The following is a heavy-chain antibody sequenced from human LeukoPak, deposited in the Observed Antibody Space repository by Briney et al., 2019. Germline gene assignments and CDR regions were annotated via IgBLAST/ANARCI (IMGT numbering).Heavy chain of an antibody. CDR3: VQTPVLTGSSGH. CDR1: KFTFRNFG. Sequence: GGSLRLSCAASKFTFRNFGMTWVRQAPGKGLEWVSFIGGSSIITYYADSVKGRFTVSRDNSNNTLYLQMNNLRGDDTAVYYCVQTPVLTGSSGHWGQGTLVTVSS. D-gene: IGHD3-9*01. V-gene: IGHV3-23*01. J-gene: IGHJ1*01. CDR2: IGGSSIIT.